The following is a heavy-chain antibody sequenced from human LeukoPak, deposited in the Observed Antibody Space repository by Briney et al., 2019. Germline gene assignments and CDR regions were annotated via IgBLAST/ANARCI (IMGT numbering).Heavy chain of an antibody. V-gene: IGHV4-39*07. CDR2: IYYSGST. CDR1: GGSISRSNYY. Sequence: SETLSLTCTVSGGSISRSNYYWGWIRQPPGKGLEWIGSIYYSGSTYYTPSLKSRVTISVDTSKNQFSLKLSSVTAADTAVYYCASLYGSGSYYPSDYWGQGTLVTVSS. D-gene: IGHD3-10*01. CDR3: ASLYGSGSYYPSDY. J-gene: IGHJ4*02.